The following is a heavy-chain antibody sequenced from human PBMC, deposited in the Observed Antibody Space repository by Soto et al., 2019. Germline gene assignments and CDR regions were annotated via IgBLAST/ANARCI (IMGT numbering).Heavy chain of an antibody. CDR3: ARGEQQLVLFYYYYYMDV. J-gene: IGHJ6*03. CDR1: GYTFTSYA. D-gene: IGHD6-13*01. V-gene: IGHV1-3*01. CDR2: INAGNGNT. Sequence: ASVKVSCKASGYTFTSYAMHWVRQAPGQRLEWMGWINAGNGNTKYSQKFQGRVTITRDTSASTAYMELSSLRSEGTAVYYCARGEQQLVLFYYYYYMDVWGKGTTVTVSS.